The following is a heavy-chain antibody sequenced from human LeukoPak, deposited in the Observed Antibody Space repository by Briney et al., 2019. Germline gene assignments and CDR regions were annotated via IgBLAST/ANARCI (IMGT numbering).Heavy chain of an antibody. Sequence: SETLSLTCTVSGGSISSYYWSWIRQPPGKGLEWIAHIYSSGSTSYNPSLKSRVTISVDTSRNQFSLKWTSVTAADTAVYYCARGGGWSPYYFDYWGQGTLVTVSS. CDR3: ARGGGWSPYYFDY. J-gene: IGHJ4*02. V-gene: IGHV4-59*01. CDR2: IYSSGST. CDR1: GGSISSYY. D-gene: IGHD6-19*01.